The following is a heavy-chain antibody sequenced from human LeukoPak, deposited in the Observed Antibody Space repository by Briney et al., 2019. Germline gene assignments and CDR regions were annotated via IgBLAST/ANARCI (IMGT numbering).Heavy chain of an antibody. V-gene: IGHV4-34*01. CDR2: SNHSGST. Sequence: SETLSLTCGVYGGSFSAYYWSWIRQPPGKGLEWIGESNHSGSTTYNPSLKSRVTISVDTSKNQFSLKLSSVTAADTAVYYCARGRSLHCFDYWGQGTLVTVSS. J-gene: IGHJ4*02. CDR1: GGSFSAYY. CDR3: ARGRSLHCFDY.